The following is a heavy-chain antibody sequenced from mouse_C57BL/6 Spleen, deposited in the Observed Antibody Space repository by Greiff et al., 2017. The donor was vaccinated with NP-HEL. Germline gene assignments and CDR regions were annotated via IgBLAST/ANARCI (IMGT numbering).Heavy chain of an antibody. J-gene: IGHJ2*01. V-gene: IGHV1S81*02. Sequence: QVQPQQPGAELVKAGASVKMSCKASGYTFTSYWMHWVKQRLGQGLEWFAETNPTNGRTYYNEKFKSKATLTVDKSSSTAYLLLSGPTFEDSAVYYCARIKKIVATYFAYWGRGTTLTVSS. CDR3: ARIKKIVATYFAY. CDR1: GYTFTSYW. D-gene: IGHD1-1*01. CDR2: TNPTNGRT.